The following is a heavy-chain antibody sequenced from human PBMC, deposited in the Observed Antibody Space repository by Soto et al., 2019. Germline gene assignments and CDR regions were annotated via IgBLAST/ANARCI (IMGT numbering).Heavy chain of an antibody. CDR3: ARDHEHDYGDYDTDYYYYYYMDV. Sequence: GGSLTLACAASRIADSSGWMSLVRQAPGKGLEWVANIKQDGSEKYYVDSVKGRFTISRDNAKNSLYLQMNSLRAEDTAVYYCARDHEHDYGDYDTDYYYYYYMDVWGKGTTVTVSS. D-gene: IGHD4-17*01. J-gene: IGHJ6*03. V-gene: IGHV3-7*01. CDR1: RIADSSGW. CDR2: IKQDGSEK.